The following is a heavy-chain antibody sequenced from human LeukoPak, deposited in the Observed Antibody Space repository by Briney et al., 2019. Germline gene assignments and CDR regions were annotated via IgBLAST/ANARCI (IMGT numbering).Heavy chain of an antibody. CDR1: GFSFSGYW. Sequence: PGGSLRLSCAGSGFSFSGYWMSWVRQAPGKGLEWVANIKQDDSEKYYVDSVKGRFTISRDNARHSLYLQMNSLRAEDTAVYYCARDRPEQQWLVYHDYWGQGTLVTVSS. V-gene: IGHV3-7*01. D-gene: IGHD6-19*01. J-gene: IGHJ4*02. CDR3: ARDRPEQQWLVYHDY. CDR2: IKQDDSEK.